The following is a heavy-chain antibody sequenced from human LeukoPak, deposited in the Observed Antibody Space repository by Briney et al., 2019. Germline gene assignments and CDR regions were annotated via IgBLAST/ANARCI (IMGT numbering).Heavy chain of an antibody. V-gene: IGHV3-30*19. CDR3: ARDGPTYYYDSSGLSYGMDV. D-gene: IGHD3-22*01. J-gene: IGHJ6*02. CDR2: ISYDGSNK. CDR1: GFTFSSFG. Sequence: GGSLRLSCAASGFTFSSFGMHWVRQAPGKGLEWVAVISYDGSNKYYADSVKGRFTISRDNSKNTLYLQMNSLRAEDTAVYYCARDGPTYYYDSSGLSYGMDVWGQGTTVTVSS.